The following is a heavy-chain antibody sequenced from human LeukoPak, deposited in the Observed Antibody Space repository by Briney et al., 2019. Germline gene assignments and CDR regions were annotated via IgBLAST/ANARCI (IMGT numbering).Heavy chain of an antibody. Sequence: GASVTVSCTASGYTFIIYYIHWVRQAPGQGLEWMGIINPSGGTTTYAQKFQDRVTMTRDMSTSTVYMELSSLGSEDTAMYYCARGESYYDSSGIDYWGQGTLVTVSS. D-gene: IGHD3-22*01. CDR1: GYTFIIYY. V-gene: IGHV1-46*01. CDR3: ARGESYYDSSGIDY. CDR2: INPSGGTT. J-gene: IGHJ4*02.